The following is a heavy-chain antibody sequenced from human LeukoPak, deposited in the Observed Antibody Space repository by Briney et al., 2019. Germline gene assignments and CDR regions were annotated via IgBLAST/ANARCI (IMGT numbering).Heavy chain of an antibody. J-gene: IGHJ4*02. V-gene: IGHV3-23*01. Sequence: PGGSLRLSCAASGFTFRSYAMSCVRQAPGRGLEWVSSLTDSGSATYYADSVKGRFTISRDNSKNTLYLQMNSLRAEDTAVYYCAKVAVGMIRGVINYWGQGTLVTVSS. CDR2: LTDSGSAT. CDR1: GFTFRSYA. CDR3: AKVAVGMIRGVINY. D-gene: IGHD3-10*01.